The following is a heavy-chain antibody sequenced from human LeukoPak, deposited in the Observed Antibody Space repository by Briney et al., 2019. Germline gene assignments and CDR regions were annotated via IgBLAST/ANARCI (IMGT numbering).Heavy chain of an antibody. J-gene: IGHJ4*02. CDR2: INHSGST. CDR1: GGSFSGYY. CDR3: ARARAFVWVFDY. V-gene: IGHV4-34*01. Sequence: SETLSLTCAVYGGSFSGYYWSWIRQPPAKGLEWIGKINHSGSTNYNPSLKSRVTISVDTSKNQFCLKLSAVTAADTAVYYCARARAFVWVFDYWGQGTLVTVSS. D-gene: IGHD5/OR15-5a*01.